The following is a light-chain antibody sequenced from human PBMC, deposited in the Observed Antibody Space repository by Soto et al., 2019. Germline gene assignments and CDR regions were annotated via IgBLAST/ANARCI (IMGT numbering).Light chain of an antibody. CDR1: QSVSNNY. CDR2: DAS. Sequence: ELVLTQSPGTLSLSPGERATLSCRASQSVSNNYVAWYQHKPGQAPRLLIDDASRRATGIPDRFSGSGSGTDFTLTISRLELEDFAVYYCQQCATPPLTFGQGTRGDIK. V-gene: IGKV3-20*01. J-gene: IGKJ1*01. CDR3: QQCATPPLT.